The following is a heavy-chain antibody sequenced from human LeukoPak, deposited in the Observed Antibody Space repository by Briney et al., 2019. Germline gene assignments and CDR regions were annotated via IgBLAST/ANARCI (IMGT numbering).Heavy chain of an antibody. CDR1: VFPLSSYS. CDR2: ISSSSSTI. J-gene: IGHJ4*02. Sequence: PGGSLRLSRAASVFPLSSYSMKSVRQARGWGLEWVSYISSSSSTIYYADSVKGRFTISRDNAKNSLYLQMNSLRAEDTAVYYCARNTAMVEFDYWGQGTLVTVSS. CDR3: ARNTAMVEFDY. V-gene: IGHV3-48*04. D-gene: IGHD5-18*01.